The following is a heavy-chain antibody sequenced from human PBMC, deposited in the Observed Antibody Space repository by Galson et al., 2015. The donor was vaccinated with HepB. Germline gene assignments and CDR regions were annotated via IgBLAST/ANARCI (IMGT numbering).Heavy chain of an antibody. V-gene: IGHV3-23*01. CDR1: GFTFSSYA. CDR2: ISGSGGST. CDR3: AKDDNNYYGSGSYPTGFDY. D-gene: IGHD3-10*01. J-gene: IGHJ4*02. Sequence: SLRLSCAASGFTFSSYAMSWVRQAPGKGLEWVSAISGSGGSTYYADSVKGRFTISRDNSKNTLYLQMNSLRAEDTAVYYCAKDDNNYYGSGSYPTGFDYWGQGTLVTVSS.